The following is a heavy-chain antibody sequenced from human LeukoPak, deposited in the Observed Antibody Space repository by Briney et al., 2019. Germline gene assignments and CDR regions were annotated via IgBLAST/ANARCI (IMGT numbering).Heavy chain of an antibody. D-gene: IGHD6-13*01. J-gene: IGHJ6*03. CDR2: INSDGSST. Sequence: GGSLRLSCAASGFTLSNYWMHWVRQAPGKGLVWVSRINSDGSSTSYADSVKGRFTISRDNAKNTLYLQMNSLRAEDTAVYYCAREGSSWYYYYMDVWGKGTTVTVSS. CDR3: AREGSSWYYYYMDV. V-gene: IGHV3-74*01. CDR1: GFTLSNYW.